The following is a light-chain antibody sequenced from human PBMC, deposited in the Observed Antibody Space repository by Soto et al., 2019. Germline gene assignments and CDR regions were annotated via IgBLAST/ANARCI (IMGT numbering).Light chain of an antibody. CDR2: SNN. CDR1: GSNIGTNY. CDR3: AAWDDSLSGV. J-gene: IGLJ2*01. V-gene: IGLV1-47*02. Sequence: QSVLTQPPSASGTPGQRVTISCSGSGSNIGTNYVYWFQQLPGTAPKLLMYSNNQRPSGVPDRFSGSKSGTSASLAISGLRSEDEADYYCAAWDDSLSGVFGGGTKLTVL.